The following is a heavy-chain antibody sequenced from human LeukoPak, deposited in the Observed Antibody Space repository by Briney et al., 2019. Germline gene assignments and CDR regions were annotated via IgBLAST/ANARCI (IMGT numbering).Heavy chain of an antibody. J-gene: IGHJ4*02. CDR1: GFTFSSYA. D-gene: IGHD5-12*01. CDR2: ISCDGSNK. V-gene: IGHV3-30*04. CDR3: ARAPFGSGYPFDY. Sequence: GRSLRLYCAASGFTFSSYAMHWVRQAPGKGLEWVTVISCDGSNKYYADSVKGRFTISRDKSKNALYLQMNSLRAEDTGVYYCARAPFGSGYPFDYWGQGTLVTVSS.